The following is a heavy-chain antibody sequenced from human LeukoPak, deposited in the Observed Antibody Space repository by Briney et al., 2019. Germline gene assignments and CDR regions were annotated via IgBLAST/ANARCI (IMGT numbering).Heavy chain of an antibody. Sequence: GGSLRLSCAASGFTFSSYAMSWVRQAPGKGLEWVSAISGSGGSTYFADSVKGRFTISRDNSKNTLYLQMNSLRAEDTAVYYCAKDRETYSSSWYGHYWGQGTLVTVSS. D-gene: IGHD6-13*01. V-gene: IGHV3-23*01. CDR2: ISGSGGST. J-gene: IGHJ4*02. CDR1: GFTFSSYA. CDR3: AKDRETYSSSWYGHY.